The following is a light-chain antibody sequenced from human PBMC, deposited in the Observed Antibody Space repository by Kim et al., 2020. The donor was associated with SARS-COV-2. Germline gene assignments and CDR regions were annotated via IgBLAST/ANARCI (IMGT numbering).Light chain of an antibody. Sequence: DIQMIQSPSTLSASVGDRVTITCRASQSIDDFLAWYQQKPGKAPKLLIYRASSLKIGVPSRFSGSGSGTEFTLTASSLQPDDFATYYCQQYRSYPWTFGQGTKVDIK. J-gene: IGKJ1*01. CDR1: QSIDDF. CDR2: RAS. V-gene: IGKV1-5*03. CDR3: QQYRSYPWT.